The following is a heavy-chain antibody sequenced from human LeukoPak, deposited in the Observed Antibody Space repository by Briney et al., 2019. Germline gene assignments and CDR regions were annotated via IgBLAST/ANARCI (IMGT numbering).Heavy chain of an antibody. CDR3: ANAGRDSSSTISCGMDV. CDR1: VFTFSNDN. J-gene: IGHJ6*02. V-gene: IGHV3-48*01. D-gene: IGHD6-13*01. CDR2: ISSSGSTI. Sequence: GGSLRLSCVASVFTFSNDNMNWVRQAPGKGLEWISHISSSGSTIYYADSVKGRFTISRDNGKNSLSLQMNSLRAEDTAVYYCANAGRDSSSTISCGMDVWGQGTTVTVSS.